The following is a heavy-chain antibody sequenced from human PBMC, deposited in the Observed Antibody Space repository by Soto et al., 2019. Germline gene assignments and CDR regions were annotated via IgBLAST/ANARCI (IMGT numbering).Heavy chain of an antibody. CDR1: GGSISSSSYY. CDR3: ARLLDYGDLPYYFDY. CDR2: IYYSGST. Sequence: SETLSLTCTVSGGSISSSSYYWGWIRQPPGKGLEWIGSIYYSGSTYYNPSLKSRVTISVDTSKNQFSLKLSSVTAADTAVYYCARLLDYGDLPYYFDYWGQGTLVTVSS. J-gene: IGHJ4*02. V-gene: IGHV4-39*01. D-gene: IGHD4-17*01.